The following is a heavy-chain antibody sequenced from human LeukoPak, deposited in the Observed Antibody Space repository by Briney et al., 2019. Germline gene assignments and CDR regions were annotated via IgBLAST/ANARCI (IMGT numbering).Heavy chain of an antibody. Sequence: PGGSLRLSCAASGFTFSTYAMHWVRQSPGKGLEWMTVISYDGNIKYYADSVKGRFTISRDNSKNTLYLQMNSLRAEDTAVYYCAKDAFTGWLLDAFDIWGQGTMVTVSS. J-gene: IGHJ3*02. V-gene: IGHV3-30-3*01. CDR3: AKDAFTGWLLDAFDI. CDR1: GFTFSTYA. CDR2: ISYDGNIK. D-gene: IGHD4-23*01.